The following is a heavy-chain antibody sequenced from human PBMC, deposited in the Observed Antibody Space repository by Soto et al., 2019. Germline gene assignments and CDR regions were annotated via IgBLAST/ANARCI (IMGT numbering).Heavy chain of an antibody. V-gene: IGHV1-18*01. J-gene: IGHJ6*02. D-gene: IGHD3-16*01. Sequence: ASVKVSCKASGYTFASYGISWVRQAPGQGPEWMGWISAYNGNTNYAQKLQGRVTMTTDTSTSTAYMELRSLRSDDTAVYYCARATGGRGARGDYYGMDVWGQGTTVTVSS. CDR2: ISAYNGNT. CDR3: ARATGGRGARGDYYGMDV. CDR1: GYTFASYG.